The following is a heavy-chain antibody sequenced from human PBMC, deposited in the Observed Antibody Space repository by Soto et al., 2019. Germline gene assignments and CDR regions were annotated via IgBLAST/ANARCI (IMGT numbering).Heavy chain of an antibody. CDR1: GATLNTFINYG. D-gene: IGHD3-22*01. CDR3: ARGAATQIVVVMYDAFEI. CDR2: IIPVFGTA. V-gene: IGHV1-69*12. Sequence: QVQLVQSGAEVKKPGSSVKVSCKASGATLNTFINYGITWVRQAPGQGLEWMGGIIPVFGTANYAQKFQGGVTISADESTRTAYMELRSLRSEDTAVYYCARGAATQIVVVMYDAFEIWCQGTMVTVSS. J-gene: IGHJ3*02.